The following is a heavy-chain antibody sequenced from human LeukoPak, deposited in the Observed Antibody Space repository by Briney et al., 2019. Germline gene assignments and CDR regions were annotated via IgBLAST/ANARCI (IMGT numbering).Heavy chain of an antibody. Sequence: PGGSLRLSCAVSGFTFNSFGMHWGRQSPGKGLEWGAGISNNGRNQYYADPVKGRFTISKDSFKNTLYLHMDSLRAEDTAMYYCAKPASVPTPMVPCAYWGEGTLVTVPS. D-gene: IGHD5-18*01. V-gene: IGHV3-30*18. J-gene: IGHJ4*02. CDR3: AKPASVPTPMVPCAY. CDR1: GFTFNSFG. CDR2: ISNNGRNQ.